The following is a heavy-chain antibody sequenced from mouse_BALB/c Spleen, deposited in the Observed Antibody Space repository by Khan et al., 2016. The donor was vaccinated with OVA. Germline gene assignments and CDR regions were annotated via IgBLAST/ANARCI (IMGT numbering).Heavy chain of an antibody. D-gene: IGHD2-3*01. Sequence: QVQLKQSGPGLVAPSQSLSITCTVSGFSLTNYGVNWVRQPPGKGLEWLGVVWADGSTNYNSALRYRLSISKDNYKSHVFLKMNSLQTAEDATDFWARFYDPYSYLDYWGQGTSVTVSS. J-gene: IGHJ4*01. CDR3: ARFYDPYSYLDY. CDR1: GFSLTNYG. V-gene: IGHV2-9*02. CDR2: VWADGST.